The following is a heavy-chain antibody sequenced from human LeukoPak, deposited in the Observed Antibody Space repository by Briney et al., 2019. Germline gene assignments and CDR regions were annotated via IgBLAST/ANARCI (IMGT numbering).Heavy chain of an antibody. CDR2: INPNSGGT. V-gene: IGHV1-2*02. D-gene: IGHD3-9*01. CDR1: GYTFTGYY. J-gene: IGHJ4*02. Sequence: ASVKVSCKASGYTFTGYYMHWVRQAPGQGLEWMGWINPNSGGTNYAQKFQGRVTMTRDTSISTAYMELGRLRSDDTAVYYCARALGDDILTGYYTYFDYWGQGTLVTVPS. CDR3: ARALGDDILTGYYTYFDY.